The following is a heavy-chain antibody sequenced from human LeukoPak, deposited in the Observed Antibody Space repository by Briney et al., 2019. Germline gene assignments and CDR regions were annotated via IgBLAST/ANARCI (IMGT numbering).Heavy chain of an antibody. V-gene: IGHV3-30*03. CDR3: ARDPSWLGYFDY. D-gene: IGHD3-22*01. CDR2: ISYDGSNK. Sequence: PGGSLRLSCAASGFTFSSYGMHCVPQAPGKGLEWLAVISYDGSNKYYVDSVKSRFTISRDNSKKTAYLQMNSLRAEDTAVYYCARDPSWLGYFDYWGQGTLVTVAS. J-gene: IGHJ4*02. CDR1: GFTFSSYG.